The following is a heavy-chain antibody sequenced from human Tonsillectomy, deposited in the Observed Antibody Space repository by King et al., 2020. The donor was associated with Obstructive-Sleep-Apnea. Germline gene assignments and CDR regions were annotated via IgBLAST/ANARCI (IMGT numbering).Heavy chain of an antibody. Sequence: QLQESGPGLVKPSETLSLTCSVSGGSISSSSYYWGWMRQPPGKGLEWIGSIYYSGGAYYNPSLKSRVTISLTTSKNQFSLKLSSVTAAATAGYYFARANSGVPPLVAFDIWGQGTMVTVSS. D-gene: IGHD2-15*01. J-gene: IGHJ3*02. V-gene: IGHV4-39*07. CDR3: ARANSGVPPLVAFDI. CDR1: GGSISSSSYY. CDR2: IYYSGGA.